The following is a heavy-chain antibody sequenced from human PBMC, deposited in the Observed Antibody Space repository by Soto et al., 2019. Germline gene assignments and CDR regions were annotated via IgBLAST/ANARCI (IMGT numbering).Heavy chain of an antibody. V-gene: IGHV4-39*02. CDR3: AREGSYSAYNFAHGIQLWSFDF. J-gene: IGHJ4*02. D-gene: IGHD5-12*01. CDR1: GGSISGSYYY. CDR2: VFYTGFT. Sequence: PSETLSLTCAVSGGSISGSYYYWGWLRQSPGKGPEWIGSVFYTGFTSYNPSLESRVSVSVDTSKNHFSLNLSSVTAADMAVYYCAREGSYSAYNFAHGIQLWSFDFWGQGALVTVSS.